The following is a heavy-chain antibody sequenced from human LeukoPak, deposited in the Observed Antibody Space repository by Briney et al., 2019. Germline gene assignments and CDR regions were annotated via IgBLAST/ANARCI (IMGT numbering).Heavy chain of an antibody. J-gene: IGHJ4*02. CDR1: GFTFSSYS. CDR2: ITSSSGYI. D-gene: IGHD5-12*01. Sequence: GGSLRLSCAASGFTFSSYSMNWVRQAPGKGLEWVSSITSSSGYIYYADSVKGRFTISRDNAKNSLYLKMNRLRAEDTAVYYCARDSGYDFVPYCFDYWGQGTLVTVSS. CDR3: ARDSGYDFVPYCFDY. V-gene: IGHV3-21*01.